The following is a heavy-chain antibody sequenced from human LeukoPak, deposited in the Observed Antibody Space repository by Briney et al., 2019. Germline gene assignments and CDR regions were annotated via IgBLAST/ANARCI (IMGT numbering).Heavy chain of an antibody. V-gene: IGHV3-30*04. CDR1: GFTFSSDA. J-gene: IGHJ4*02. Sequence: GGSLRLSCAASGFTFSSDAMHWVRQAPGKGLEWVAVISYDGSNKYYADSVKGRFTISRDNSKNTLYLQMNSLRAEDTAMYYCARDGGIAVAGQRSIYYFDYWGQGTLVTVSS. D-gene: IGHD6-19*01. CDR3: ARDGGIAVAGQRSIYYFDY. CDR2: ISYDGSNK.